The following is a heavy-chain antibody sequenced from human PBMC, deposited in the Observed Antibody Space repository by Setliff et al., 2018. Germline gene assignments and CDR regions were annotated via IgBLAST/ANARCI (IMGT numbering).Heavy chain of an antibody. Sequence: KPSETLSLTCTVSGGSISSHYWSWIRQPPGKGLEWIGEIYHSGSTNYNPSLKSRVTISVDTSKNQFSLKLSSVTAADTALYYCTVYNTGSSKDHYWGQGTPVTVSS. CDR1: GGSISSHY. V-gene: IGHV4-59*04. CDR3: TVYNTGSSKDHY. J-gene: IGHJ4*02. D-gene: IGHD2-8*02. CDR2: IYHSGST.